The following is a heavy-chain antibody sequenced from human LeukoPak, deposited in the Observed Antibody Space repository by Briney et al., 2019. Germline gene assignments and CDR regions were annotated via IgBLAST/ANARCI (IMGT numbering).Heavy chain of an antibody. CDR3: ARDVGGSLDY. CDR2: IKGDESAK. J-gene: IGHJ4*02. D-gene: IGHD1-26*01. Sequence: GGSLRLSCAASGFTFSTYWMAWVRQAPGKGLEWVANIKGDESAKHQADSVKGRLTISRDNAQNSVYLQMSSLRGEDTAVYYCARDVGGSLDYWGQGTLVTVSS. CDR1: GFTFSTYW. V-gene: IGHV3-7*01.